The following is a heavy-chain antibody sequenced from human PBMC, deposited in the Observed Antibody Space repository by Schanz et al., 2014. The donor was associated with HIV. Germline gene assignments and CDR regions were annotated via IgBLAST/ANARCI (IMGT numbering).Heavy chain of an antibody. CDR2: INSDGSST. D-gene: IGHD3-22*01. Sequence: EVQLLESGGGLVQPGGSLRLSCAASGFTFSSYWMHWVLQAPGKGLVWVSRINSDGSSTSYADSVKGRFTISRDNSKNTLYLQMNSLRAEDKAVYYCASPLLYDSLDVWGQGTTVTVSS. V-gene: IGHV3-74*02. J-gene: IGHJ6*02. CDR1: GFTFSSYW. CDR3: ASPLLYDSLDV.